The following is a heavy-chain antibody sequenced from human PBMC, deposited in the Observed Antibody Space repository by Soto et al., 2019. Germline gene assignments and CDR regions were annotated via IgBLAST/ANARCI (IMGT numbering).Heavy chain of an antibody. D-gene: IGHD5-18*01. J-gene: IGHJ4*02. CDR3: AHRLPVGYNYGYSFDF. Sequence: QITLKESGPTLVKPTQTLTLTCTFSGFSLSISGVGVGWIRQPPGKALECLALIYWDDDKRYSPSLRSRLTIARDTSKNPVVLTITNMDPVDTATYYCAHRLPVGYNYGYSFDFWGQGALVTVSS. V-gene: IGHV2-5*02. CDR2: IYWDDDK. CDR1: GFSLSISGVG.